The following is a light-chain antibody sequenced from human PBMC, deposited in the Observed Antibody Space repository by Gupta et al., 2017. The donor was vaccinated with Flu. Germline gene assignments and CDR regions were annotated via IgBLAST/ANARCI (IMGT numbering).Light chain of an antibody. CDR1: QSISSY. CDR2: AAS. CDR3: QQSYTLPRA. J-gene: IGKJ1*01. Sequence: DIQMTQSPTSLSASVRDRVTITCRASQSISSYLNWFQQKEGKAPELLIYAASTLQSGVASRFSGSGSGTVFNLTISSLQVEDYATYYCQQSYTLPRAFGQGTKVEI. V-gene: IGKV1-39*01.